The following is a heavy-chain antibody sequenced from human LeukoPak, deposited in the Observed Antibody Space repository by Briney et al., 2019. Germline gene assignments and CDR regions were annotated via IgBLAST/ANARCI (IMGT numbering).Heavy chain of an antibody. CDR1: NYSISNGYY. J-gene: IGHJ4*02. D-gene: IGHD5/OR15-5a*01. Sequence: SETLSLTCSVSNYSISNGYYWGWIRQPPGKGLEWIGNTFHRGRTYYNPSPKSRVTISVHTSKNQFSLRLSSVTAADTAVYYCARGVGIYSVYDSPFDYWGQGTLVTVSS. CDR2: TFHRGRT. V-gene: IGHV4-38-2*02. CDR3: ARGVGIYSVYDSPFDY.